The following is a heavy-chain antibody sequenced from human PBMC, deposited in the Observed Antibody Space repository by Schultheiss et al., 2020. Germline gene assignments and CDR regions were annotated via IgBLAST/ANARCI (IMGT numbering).Heavy chain of an antibody. CDR2: INSDESST. V-gene: IGHV3-74*01. J-gene: IGHJ4*02. CDR1: EFTFTSSW. CDR3: ARDRLTRYYYDNSGLFDY. D-gene: IGHD3-22*01. Sequence: GGSLRLSCAASEFTFTSSWMHWVRQAAGKGLVWVSRINSDESSTIYADSVKGRFTISRDNAKNSLYLQMNSLRDEDTAIYYCARDRLTRYYYDNSGLFDYWGQGTLVTVSS.